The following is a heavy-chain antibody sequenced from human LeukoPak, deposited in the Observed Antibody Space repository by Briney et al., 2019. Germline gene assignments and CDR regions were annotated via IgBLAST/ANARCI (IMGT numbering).Heavy chain of an antibody. J-gene: IGHJ5*02. Sequence: SETLSLTCSLSGGSLTGDYWRWGRQTPGKGLEWVGNIYDEGTTNYNTSLERRLTNSIETSASHFSLTLRSVTAADTAVYYCARVFRGAVTANWFDLWGQGTLVSVSS. V-gene: IGHV4-59*01. D-gene: IGHD2-21*02. CDR2: IYDEGTT. CDR3: ARVFRGAVTANWFDL. CDR1: GGSLTGDY.